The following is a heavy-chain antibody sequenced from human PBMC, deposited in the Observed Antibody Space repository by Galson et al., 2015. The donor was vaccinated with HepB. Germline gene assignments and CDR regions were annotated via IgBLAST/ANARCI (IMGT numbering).Heavy chain of an antibody. Sequence: SLRLSCAASGFTFSSYAMSWVRQAPGKGLEWVSAISGSGGSTYYADSVKGRFTISRDNSKNTLYLQMNSLRAEDTAVYYCAKDPDPSIAAAGWGWFDPWDQGTLVTVSS. CDR2: ISGSGGST. V-gene: IGHV3-23*01. J-gene: IGHJ5*02. CDR1: GFTFSSYA. D-gene: IGHD6-13*01. CDR3: AKDPDPSIAAAGWGWFDP.